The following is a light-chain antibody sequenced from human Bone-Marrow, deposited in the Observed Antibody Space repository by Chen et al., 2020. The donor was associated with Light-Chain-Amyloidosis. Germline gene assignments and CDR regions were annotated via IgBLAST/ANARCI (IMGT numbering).Light chain of an antibody. V-gene: IGLV3-25*03. CDR2: RDT. Sequence: SYELTQPTSVSVSPGQTARLTCSGDDLPTKYAYWYQQKPGQAPVLVIHRDTERPSVISERFSGSSSGTTATLTISGVQAEDEADYHCQSADSSGTYEVIFGGGTKLTVL. J-gene: IGLJ2*01. CDR3: QSADSSGTYEVI. CDR1: DLPTKY.